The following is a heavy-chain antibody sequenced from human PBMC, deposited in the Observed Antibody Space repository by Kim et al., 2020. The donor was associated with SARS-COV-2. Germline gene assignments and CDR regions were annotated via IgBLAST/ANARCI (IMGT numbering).Heavy chain of an antibody. Sequence: SETLSLTYTVSGGSISSGGYYWSWIRQHPGKGLEWIGYIYYSGSTYYNPSLKSRVTISVDTSKNQFSLKLSSVTAADTAVYYCAREWQGWFDPWGQGTLVTVSS. V-gene: IGHV4-31*03. CDR3: AREWQGWFDP. J-gene: IGHJ5*02. CDR1: GGSISSGGYY. CDR2: IYYSGST.